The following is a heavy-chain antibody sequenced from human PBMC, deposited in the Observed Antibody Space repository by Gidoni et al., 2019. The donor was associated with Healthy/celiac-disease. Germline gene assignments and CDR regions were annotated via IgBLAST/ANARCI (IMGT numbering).Heavy chain of an antibody. J-gene: IGHJ1*01. CDR2: ISYDGSNK. CDR1: GFTFSSYA. V-gene: IGHV3-30*01. D-gene: IGHD6-13*01. Sequence: QVQLVESGGGVVQPGRSLRLSCAASGFTFSSYAMHWVRQAPGKGLEWVAVISYDGSNKYYADSVKGRFTISRDNSKNTLYLQMNSLRAEDTAVYYCAMGIAAAGGHFQHWGQGTLVTVSS. CDR3: AMGIAAAGGHFQH.